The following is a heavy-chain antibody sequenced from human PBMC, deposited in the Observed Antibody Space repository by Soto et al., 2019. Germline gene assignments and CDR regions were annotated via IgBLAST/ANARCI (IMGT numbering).Heavy chain of an antibody. Sequence: ESRRFCCTPALLIYSDYSMNFVRQAPGKGLEWISYITTTSSPMYYADSVKGRFTISRDNAKNSLYLQMNSLRDEDTAVYYCARDSSGRQYYGMDVWGQGTTVTVSS. J-gene: IGHJ6*02. CDR1: LLIYSDYS. D-gene: IGHD3-22*01. CDR3: ARDSSGRQYYGMDV. V-gene: IGHV3-48*02. CDR2: ITTTSSPM.